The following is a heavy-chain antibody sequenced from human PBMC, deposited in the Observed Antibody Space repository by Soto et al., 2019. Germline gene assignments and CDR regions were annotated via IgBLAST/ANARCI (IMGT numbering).Heavy chain of an antibody. CDR2: ISGSGGST. CDR3: ASWYDTLTPSRLESFDY. Sequence: GGSLRLSCAASGLTCSRYAMSWVRQAPGKGLEWVSAISGSGGSTYYADSVKGRFTISRDNSKNTLYLQINSLRAEDTAVYYCASWYDTLTPSRLESFDYWGQALPVTLSS. CDR1: GLTCSRYA. D-gene: IGHD3-9*01. V-gene: IGHV3-23*01. J-gene: IGHJ4*02.